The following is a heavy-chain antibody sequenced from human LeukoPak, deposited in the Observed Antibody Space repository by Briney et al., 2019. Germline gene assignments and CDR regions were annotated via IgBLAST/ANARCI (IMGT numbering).Heavy chain of an antibody. CDR3: ARVSLMVRKPNRFDY. Sequence: SETLSLTCTVSGGSISSSSYYWGWIRQPPGKGLEWIGSIYYSGSTYYNPSLKSRVTISVDTSKNQFSLKLSSVTAADTAVYYCARVSLMVRKPNRFDYWGQGTLVTVSS. CDR2: IYYSGST. D-gene: IGHD2-8*01. CDR1: GGSISSSSYY. J-gene: IGHJ4*02. V-gene: IGHV4-39*07.